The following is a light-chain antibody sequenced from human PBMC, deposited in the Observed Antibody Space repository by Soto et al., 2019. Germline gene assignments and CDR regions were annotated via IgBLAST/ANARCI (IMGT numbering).Light chain of an antibody. Sequence: DIVLTQSPGTLSLSPGERATLSCRASQSVNSSYLAWYQQKPGQAPRLIIYGASSRATGIPDRFSGSGSGTDFTLTISRLKPEDFAVYYCQQYGRSPPMYTFGQGAKLEIK. J-gene: IGKJ2*01. CDR1: QSVNSSY. CDR2: GAS. CDR3: QQYGRSPPMYT. V-gene: IGKV3-20*01.